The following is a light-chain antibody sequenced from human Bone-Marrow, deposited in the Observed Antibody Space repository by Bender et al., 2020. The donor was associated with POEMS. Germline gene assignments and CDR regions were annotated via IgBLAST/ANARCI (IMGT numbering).Light chain of an antibody. V-gene: IGLV2-14*01. Sequence: QSALTQPASVSGSPGQSITISCTGTSSDVGGFNYVSWYQQHPGKAPKLMILDVSNRPSGVSNRFSGSKSGTSASLAITGLQAEDEGDYYCQSYDNSLGGWVFGGGTKLTVL. CDR1: SSDVGGFNY. J-gene: IGLJ3*02. CDR3: QSYDNSLGGWV. CDR2: DVS.